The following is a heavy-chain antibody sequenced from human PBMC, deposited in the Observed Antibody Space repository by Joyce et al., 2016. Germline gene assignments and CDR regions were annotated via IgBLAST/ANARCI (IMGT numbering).Heavy chain of an antibody. J-gene: IGHJ4*02. CDR3: ARVVRGFCSGGSCYIDH. CDR1: GFTFSSYS. Sequence: QLVESGGGLVKPGGSLRLSCAASGFTFSSYSMNWVRQAPGKGLEWLSAIGASGRRIYYTDSVNGRFTISRDNAKNSLFLQLNSLRAEDTAVYYCARVVRGFCSGGSCYIDHWGQGIPVTVSS. D-gene: IGHD2-15*01. CDR2: IGASGRRI. V-gene: IGHV3-21*02.